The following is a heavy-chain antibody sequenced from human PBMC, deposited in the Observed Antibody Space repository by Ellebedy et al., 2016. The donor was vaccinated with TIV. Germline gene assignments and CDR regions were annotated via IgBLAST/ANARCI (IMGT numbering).Heavy chain of an antibody. Sequence: AASVKVSCKTSGYTFTTYAITWVRQSPGQGLEWMGRISPYDDNTNYAQKLQGRVTMTTDTSTSTAYMELRSLRSDDTAVYYCARDEDFWSGHFDYWGQGTLVTVSS. CDR2: ISPYDDNT. CDR3: ARDEDFWSGHFDY. CDR1: GYTFTTYA. J-gene: IGHJ4*02. D-gene: IGHD3-3*01. V-gene: IGHV1-18*01.